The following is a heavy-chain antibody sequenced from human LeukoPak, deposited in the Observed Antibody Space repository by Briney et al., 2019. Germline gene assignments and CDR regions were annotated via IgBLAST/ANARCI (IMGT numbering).Heavy chain of an antibody. CDR2: FDPEDGAR. CDR3: ATGYTYDYSLY. CDR1: GDTVTGFS. D-gene: IGHD5-18*01. J-gene: IGHJ4*02. V-gene: IGHV1-24*01. Sequence: GASVKVSCKVSGDTVTGFSIHWVRQAPGHGLEWMGGFDPEDGARIFAQKFQGRVTMTEDTSTDTAYMDLGSLRSEDTAVYYCATGYTYDYSLYWGQGTLVTVSS.